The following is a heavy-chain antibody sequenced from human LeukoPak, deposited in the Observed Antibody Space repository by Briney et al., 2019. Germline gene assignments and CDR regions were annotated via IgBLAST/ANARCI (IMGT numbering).Heavy chain of an antibody. CDR1: GFSFSDFY. V-gene: IGHV3-11*01. CDR2: IGTRSNPI. D-gene: IGHD1-26*01. CDR3: AREARGSGRDFDY. Sequence: GGSLRLSCAASGFSFSDFYMSWIRQAPGMGLEWISYIGTRSNPIYYADSVKGRFTISKDDAKNSLYLQMNSLRDEDTAVYFCAREARGSGRDFDYWGQGILVTVSS. J-gene: IGHJ4*02.